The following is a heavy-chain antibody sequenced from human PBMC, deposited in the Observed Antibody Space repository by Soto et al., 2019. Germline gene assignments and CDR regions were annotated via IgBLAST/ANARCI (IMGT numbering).Heavy chain of an antibody. CDR3: ARESMDIVVVVAATHDSYYGMDV. CDR1: GGTFSSYA. D-gene: IGHD2-15*01. Sequence: SVKVSCKASGGTFSSYAISWVRQAPGQGLEWMGGIIPIFGTANYAQKFQGRVTITADESTSTAYMELSSLRSEDTAVYYCARESMDIVVVVAATHDSYYGMDVWGQGTTVTVSS. J-gene: IGHJ6*02. CDR2: IIPIFGTA. V-gene: IGHV1-69*13.